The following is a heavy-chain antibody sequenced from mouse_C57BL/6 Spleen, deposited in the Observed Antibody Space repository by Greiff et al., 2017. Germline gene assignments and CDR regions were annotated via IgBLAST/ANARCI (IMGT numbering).Heavy chain of an antibody. CDR3: ARNPLLYYAMDY. CDR1: GFSLTSYG. V-gene: IGHV2-2*01. CDR2: IWSGGST. J-gene: IGHJ4*01. Sequence: VQRVESGPGLVQPSQSLSITCTVSGFSLTSYGVHWVRQSPGKGLEWLGVIWSGGSTDYNAAFISRLSISQDNSKSQVFFKMNSLQADDTAIYYCARNPLLYYAMDYWGQGTSVTVSS. D-gene: IGHD2-1*01.